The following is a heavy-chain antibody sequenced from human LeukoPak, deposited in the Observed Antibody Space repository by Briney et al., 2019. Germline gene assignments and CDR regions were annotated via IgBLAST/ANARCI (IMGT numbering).Heavy chain of an antibody. V-gene: IGHV4-39*07. CDR2: IYYSGST. J-gene: IGHJ4*02. CDR1: GGSISSSSYY. D-gene: IGHD3-10*01. Sequence: SETLSLTCTVSGGSISSSSYYWGLIRQPPGKGLEWIGSIYYSGSTYYNPSLKSRVTISVDTSKNQFSLKLSSVTAADTAVYYCARGNVLLWFGFDYWGQGTLVTVSS. CDR3: ARGNVLLWFGFDY.